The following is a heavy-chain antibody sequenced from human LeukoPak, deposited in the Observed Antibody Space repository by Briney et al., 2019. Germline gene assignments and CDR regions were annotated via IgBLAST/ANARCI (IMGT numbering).Heavy chain of an antibody. J-gene: IGHJ4*02. Sequence: GGPLRLSCAASGFTFSSFAMSWVRQTPGKGLEWVSGISGSGGGTYYADSMKGRFTISRDNSKNTLYLQINSLRAEDTAVYYCAKVWYGDYEMYFDYWGQGTLVTVSS. CDR3: AKVWYGDYEMYFDY. CDR1: GFTFSSFA. D-gene: IGHD4-17*01. V-gene: IGHV3-23*01. CDR2: ISGSGGGT.